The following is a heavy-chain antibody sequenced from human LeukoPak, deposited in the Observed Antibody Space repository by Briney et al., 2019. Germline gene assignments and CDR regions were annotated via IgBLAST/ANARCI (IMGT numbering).Heavy chain of an antibody. CDR2: IYPSDSDT. Sequence: GESLKISCKGSGYSFSNYWIGWVRQMPGKGLEWMGFIYPSDSDTRYSPSFQGQVTFSADKSINTAYLQWSSLKASDTAMYYCAREYFGSDEYFDYWGQGTLVTVSP. CDR1: GYSFSNYW. CDR3: AREYFGSDEYFDY. D-gene: IGHD3-10*01. J-gene: IGHJ4*02. V-gene: IGHV5-51*01.